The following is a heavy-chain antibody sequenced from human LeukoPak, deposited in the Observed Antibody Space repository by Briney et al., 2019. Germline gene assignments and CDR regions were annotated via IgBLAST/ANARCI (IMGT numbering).Heavy chain of an antibody. CDR1: GFTVSSNC. CDR2: IYSGGST. D-gene: IGHD6-13*01. Sequence: GGSLRLSCAASGFTVSSNCMSWVRQAPGKGLEWVSIIYSGGSTYYADSVKGRFTISGDNSKNTLYLQMNSLRAEDTAVYFCAREFFAAAGSFDFWGQGTLVTVSS. CDR3: AREFFAAAGSFDF. V-gene: IGHV3-53*01. J-gene: IGHJ4*02.